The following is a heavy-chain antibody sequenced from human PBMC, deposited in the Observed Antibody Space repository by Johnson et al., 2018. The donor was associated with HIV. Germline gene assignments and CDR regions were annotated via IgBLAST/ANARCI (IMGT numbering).Heavy chain of an antibody. CDR2: IKQDGSEK. J-gene: IGHJ3*02. Sequence: VQLVESGGGVVQPGGSLRLSCAASGFTFSSYWLSWVRQSPGKGLECVANIKQDGSEKYYVDSVKGRFTISRDNAKNTLYLQMNSLRAEDTAVYYCAKDEGYDSSGYWDAFDIWGQGTMVTVSS. V-gene: IGHV3-7*05. D-gene: IGHD3-22*01. CDR3: AKDEGYDSSGYWDAFDI. CDR1: GFTFSSYW.